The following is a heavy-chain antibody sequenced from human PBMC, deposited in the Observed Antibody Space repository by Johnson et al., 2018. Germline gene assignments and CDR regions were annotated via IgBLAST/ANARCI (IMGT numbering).Heavy chain of an antibody. Sequence: HVQLVVSVGAVVQPRRSLRLSSAATEYTFSRFGMHWVPQAPVIGLGWVALIRSDGGHTVYAASVKGRLTISRDNSENTLYLQMNSLRVEDTAIYYCARDAYSSSWGGYDSWGQGTLVTVSS. CDR1: EYTFSRFG. D-gene: IGHD6-13*01. CDR2: IRSDGGHT. V-gene: IGHV3-33*01. CDR3: ARDAYSSSWGGYDS. J-gene: IGHJ4*02.